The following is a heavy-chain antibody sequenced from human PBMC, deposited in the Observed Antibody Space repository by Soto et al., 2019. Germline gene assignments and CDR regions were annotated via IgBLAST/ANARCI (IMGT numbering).Heavy chain of an antibody. CDR1: GYTFTSYG. Sequence: ASVKVSCKASGYTFTSYGISCVRQAPGQGLEWMGWISAYNGNTNYAQKLQGRVTMTTDTSTSTAYMELRSLRSDETAVYYCARARALWFGESNWFDPWGQGTLVTVSS. CDR2: ISAYNGNT. V-gene: IGHV1-18*01. J-gene: IGHJ5*02. CDR3: ARARALWFGESNWFDP. D-gene: IGHD3-10*01.